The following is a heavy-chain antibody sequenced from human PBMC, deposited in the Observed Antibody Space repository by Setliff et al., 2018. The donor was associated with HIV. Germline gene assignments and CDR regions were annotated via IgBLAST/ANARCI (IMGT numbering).Heavy chain of an antibody. J-gene: IGHJ5*02. V-gene: IGHV1-3*01. CDR3: ALPYCGGGNCWSSASLPPAGWFDP. CDR1: GGTFSSYA. CDR2: INAGNGNT. D-gene: IGHD2-15*01. Sequence: ASVKVSCKASGGTFSSYAISWVRQAPGQRLEWMGWINAGNGNTKYSQKFQGRVTITRDTSASTAYMELSSLRSEDTAVYYCALPYCGGGNCWSSASLPPAGWFDPWGQGTLVTVSS.